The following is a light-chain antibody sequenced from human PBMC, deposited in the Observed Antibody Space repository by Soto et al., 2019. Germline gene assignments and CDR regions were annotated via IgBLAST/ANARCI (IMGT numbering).Light chain of an antibody. Sequence: IQMTQSPATLSVSPGERATLSCRASQTIYSNVAWYQQRPGQAPRLLIYRASARATGIPARFSGSGSGTEFTLTIGSLQSEDSAVYFCQQYNNWPTWTFGQGTKVEIK. CDR3: QQYNNWPTWT. V-gene: IGKV3-15*01. CDR2: RAS. J-gene: IGKJ1*01. CDR1: QTIYSN.